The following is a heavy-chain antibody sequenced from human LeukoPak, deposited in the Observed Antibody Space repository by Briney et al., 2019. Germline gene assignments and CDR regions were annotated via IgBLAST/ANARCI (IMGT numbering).Heavy chain of an antibody. J-gene: IGHJ4*02. CDR3: ANSYGDYDN. CDR1: GFTFSSYS. Sequence: GGSLRLSCAASGFTFSSYSVNWVRQAPGKGLEWVSYISRSDTTIYYADSVKGRFTISRDNSKNTLYLQMNSLRAEDTAVYYCANSYGDYDNWGQGTLVTVSS. V-gene: IGHV3-48*01. D-gene: IGHD4-17*01. CDR2: ISRSDTTI.